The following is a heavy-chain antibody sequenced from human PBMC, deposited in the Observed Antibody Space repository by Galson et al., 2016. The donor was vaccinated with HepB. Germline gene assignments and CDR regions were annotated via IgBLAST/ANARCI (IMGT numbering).Heavy chain of an antibody. CDR1: GFTFDKYA. J-gene: IGHJ2*01. V-gene: IGHV3-9*01. CDR2: ISWNGDKR. Sequence: SLRLSCADSGFTFDKYAMHWVRQAPGKGLEWVSGISWNGDKRGYADSVRGRFAIPRDNAENSLFLQIDSLRPEDTALYYCAQGGLRGGVARNWYFGLWGRGTLVTVSS. D-gene: IGHD6-19*01. CDR3: AQGGLRGGVARNWYFGL.